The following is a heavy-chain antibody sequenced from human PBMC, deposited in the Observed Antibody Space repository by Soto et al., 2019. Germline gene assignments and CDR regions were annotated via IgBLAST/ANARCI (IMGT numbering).Heavy chain of an antibody. Sequence: SETLSLTCAVSGGSISSSNWWSWVRQPPGKGLEWIGEIYHSGSTNNNPSLKSRVNISVDKSKNQFSLKLSSVTAADTAVYYCARGRGELLVSGYFDYWGQGTLVTVSS. CDR1: GGSISSSNW. V-gene: IGHV4-4*02. J-gene: IGHJ4*02. CDR2: IYHSGST. CDR3: ARGRGELLVSGYFDY. D-gene: IGHD1-26*01.